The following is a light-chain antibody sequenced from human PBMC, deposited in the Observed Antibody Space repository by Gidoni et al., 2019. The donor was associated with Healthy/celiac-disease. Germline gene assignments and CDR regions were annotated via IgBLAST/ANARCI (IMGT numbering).Light chain of an antibody. J-gene: IGKJ2*01. CDR2: WGS. CDR3: MQALQTPYT. CDR1: QSLLHSNGYNY. Sequence: DIVITQSPLSLPVTPGEPASISFRSSQSLLHSNGYNYLDWYLQKPGQSPQLLIYWGSNRASGVPDRFSGSGSGTDFTLKISRVEAEDVGVYYCMQALQTPYTFGQGTKLEIK. V-gene: IGKV2-28*01.